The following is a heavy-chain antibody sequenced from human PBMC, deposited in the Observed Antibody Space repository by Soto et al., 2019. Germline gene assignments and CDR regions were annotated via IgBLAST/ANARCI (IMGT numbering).Heavy chain of an antibody. CDR2: ISTSSRTI. CDR1: GFTFSSYS. J-gene: IGHJ4*02. V-gene: IGHV3-48*02. CDR3: ARDFAWAFDY. D-gene: IGHD1-26*01. Sequence: EVQLVESGGGLVQPGGSLRLSCVASGFTFSSYSMNWVRQAPGKGLEWVSYISTSSRTIHYADSVKGRFTISRDNAKNSLYLQMNSLRDEDTAVSYCARDFAWAFDYWGQGTLLTVSP.